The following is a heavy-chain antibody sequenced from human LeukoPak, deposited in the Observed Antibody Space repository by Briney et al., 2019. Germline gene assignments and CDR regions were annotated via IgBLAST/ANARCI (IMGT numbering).Heavy chain of an antibody. CDR3: ARETSGYSGYDYHLFYYGMDV. D-gene: IGHD5-12*01. V-gene: IGHV1-8*01. CDR2: MNPNSGNT. J-gene: IGHJ6*02. Sequence: ASVKVSCKASGYTFTSYDINWVRQATGQGLEWMGWMNPNSGNTGYAQKFQGRVTMTRDTSISTAYMELSRLRSDDTAVYYCARETSGYSGYDYHLFYYGMDVWGQGTTVTVSS. CDR1: GYTFTSYD.